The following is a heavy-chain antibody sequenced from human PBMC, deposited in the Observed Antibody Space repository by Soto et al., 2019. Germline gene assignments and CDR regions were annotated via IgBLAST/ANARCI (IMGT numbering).Heavy chain of an antibody. CDR1: GFTFSTFV. J-gene: IGHJ4*02. D-gene: IGHD1-26*01. CDR2: ISHSGAFT. V-gene: IGHV3-23*01. CDR3: AKKSSGNSYFYFDY. Sequence: PGGSLRLSCAASGFTFSTFVMTWVRQAPGKGLEWVSTISHSGAFTYYADSVTGRFSISRDNSKNTLYLQMNSLRAEDTAVYYCAKKSSGNSYFYFDYWGQGALVTVSS.